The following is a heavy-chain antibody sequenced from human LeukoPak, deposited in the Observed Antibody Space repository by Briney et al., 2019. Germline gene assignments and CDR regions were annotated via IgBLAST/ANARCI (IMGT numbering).Heavy chain of an antibody. D-gene: IGHD3-16*01. Sequence: GGSLRLSCAVSGLSFSRYALSWVRRAPGAGREWISAIRGSGVDTYYADSVMGRFTISRDSSKNTQYLQMNNLRAEDTAVHYCAKAHDDGNYVYFRHWGQGTPVTVSS. CDR3: AKAHDDGNYVYFRH. J-gene: IGHJ1*01. CDR2: IRGSGVDT. V-gene: IGHV3-23*01. CDR1: GLSFSRYA.